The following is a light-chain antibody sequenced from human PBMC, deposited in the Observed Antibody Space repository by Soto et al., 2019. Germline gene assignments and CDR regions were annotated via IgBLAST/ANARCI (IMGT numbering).Light chain of an antibody. CDR2: AAS. Sequence: DIQLTQSPSFLSASVGDRVTITCRASQGISSYLAWYQQKPGKAPKLLIYAASTLQSGVPSRFSGSGSGTEVTLTISSLQPEDFATYYCQQLNSYPSYTFGQGTKLEIK. V-gene: IGKV1-9*01. CDR1: QGISSY. J-gene: IGKJ2*01. CDR3: QQLNSYPSYT.